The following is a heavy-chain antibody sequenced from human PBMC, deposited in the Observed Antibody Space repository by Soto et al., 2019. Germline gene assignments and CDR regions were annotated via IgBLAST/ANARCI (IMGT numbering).Heavy chain of an antibody. CDR1: GFTFSSYG. CDR2: ISYDGSNK. J-gene: IGHJ5*02. Sequence: SGGSLRLSCAASGFTFSSYGMHWVRQAPGKGLEWVAVISYDGSNKYYADSVKGRFTISRDNSKNTLYLQMNSLRAEDTAVYYCAKGLYCSGGSCPRGWFDPWGQGTLVTVSS. D-gene: IGHD2-15*01. V-gene: IGHV3-30*18. CDR3: AKGLYCSGGSCPRGWFDP.